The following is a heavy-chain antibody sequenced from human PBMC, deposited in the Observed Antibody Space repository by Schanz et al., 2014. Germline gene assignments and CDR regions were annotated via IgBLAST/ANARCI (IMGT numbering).Heavy chain of an antibody. V-gene: IGHV3-11*05. J-gene: IGHJ4*02. D-gene: IGHD3-10*01. Sequence: VQLVESGGGMVQPGGSLRLSCAASGLTFSDYYMSWIRQAPGKGLEWVSYISSSSSYTNYADSVKGRFTISRDNTRNSLYLQMNSLRAEDAALYYCAKDGIMVQGVIWERYFDSWGQGTLVTVSS. CDR1: GLTFSDYY. CDR3: AKDGIMVQGVIWERYFDS. CDR2: ISSSSSYT.